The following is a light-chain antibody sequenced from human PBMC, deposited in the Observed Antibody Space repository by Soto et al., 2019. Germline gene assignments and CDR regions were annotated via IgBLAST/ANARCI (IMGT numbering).Light chain of an antibody. V-gene: IGLV2-14*01. J-gene: IGLJ1*01. CDR1: SNDVGGYNF. CDR2: EVS. CDR3: TSHRKNSPLPYV. Sequence: QSALTQPASVSGSPGQSITISCTGTSNDVGGYNFVSWYQQHPGKAPKVMISEVSNRPSGVSIRFSGSKSGNTASLTISGLQAEDEGDYYCTSHRKNSPLPYVFGTGTKLTVL.